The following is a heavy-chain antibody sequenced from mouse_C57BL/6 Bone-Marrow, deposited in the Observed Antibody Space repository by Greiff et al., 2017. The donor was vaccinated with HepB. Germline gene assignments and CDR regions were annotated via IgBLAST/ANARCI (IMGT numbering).Heavy chain of an antibody. CDR1: GYTFTSYW. J-gene: IGHJ4*01. D-gene: IGHD1-1*02. V-gene: IGHV1-55*01. CDR2: IYPGSGST. Sequence: QVQLQQPGAELVKPGASVKMSCKASGYTFTSYWITWVKQRPGQGLEWIGDIYPGSGSTNYNEKFKSKATLTVDTSSSTAYMQLSSLTSEDSAVYYCARRGDDGEGCYGLLGSRNLRGAMDYWGQGTSVTVSS. CDR3: ARRGDDGEGCYGLLGSRNLRGAMDY.